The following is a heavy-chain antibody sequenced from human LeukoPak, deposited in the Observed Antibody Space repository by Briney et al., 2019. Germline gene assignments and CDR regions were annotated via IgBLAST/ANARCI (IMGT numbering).Heavy chain of an antibody. CDR3: ARDGEDGDYEGLFDY. CDR1: GYSISSGYY. CDR2: IYHSGST. J-gene: IGHJ4*02. D-gene: IGHD4-17*01. V-gene: IGHV4-38-2*02. Sequence: SETLSLTCTVSGYSISSGYYWGWIRQPPGKGLEWSGSIYHSGSTYYNPSLKSRVTISVDTSKNQFSLKLSSVTAADTAVYYCARDGEDGDYEGLFDYWGQGTLVTVSS.